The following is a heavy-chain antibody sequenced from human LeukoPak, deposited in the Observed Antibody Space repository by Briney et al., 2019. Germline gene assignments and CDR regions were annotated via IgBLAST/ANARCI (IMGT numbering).Heavy chain of an antibody. D-gene: IGHD2/OR15-2a*01. V-gene: IGHV4-30-4*01. CDR2: IYYSGST. CDR3: SATIVVLTGYYYGMNV. CDR1: GGSFSSGDYY. Sequence: SQTLSLTCTVSGGSFSSGDYYWSWLRQPPGKGLEWIGYIYYSGSTYYNPSLKSRVTISVDTSKNQFSLKLSSVTAADTAVYYCSATIVVLTGYYYGMNVWGQGTTVTVSS. J-gene: IGHJ6*02.